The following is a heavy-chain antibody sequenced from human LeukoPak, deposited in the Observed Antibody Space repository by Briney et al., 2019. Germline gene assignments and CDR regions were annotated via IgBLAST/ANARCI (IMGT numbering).Heavy chain of an antibody. CDR1: GFTFSDYY. D-gene: IGHD3-3*01. J-gene: IGHJ6*02. CDR3: ARTLEPRTARFSEDYDFWSGYLGHSTYYYYGMDV. Sequence: GGSLRLSCAASGFTFSDYYMSWIRQAPGKGLEWVSYISSSGSTIYYADSVKGRFTISRDNAKNSLYLQMNSLRAEDTAVYYCARTLEPRTARFSEDYDFWSGYLGHSTYYYYGMDVWGQGTTVTVSS. CDR2: ISSSGSTI. V-gene: IGHV3-11*01.